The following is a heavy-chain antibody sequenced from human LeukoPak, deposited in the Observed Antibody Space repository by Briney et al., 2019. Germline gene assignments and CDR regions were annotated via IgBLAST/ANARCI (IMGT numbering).Heavy chain of an antibody. Sequence: GGSLRLSCAASGFTFSSYEMNWVRQAPGKGLEWVSYISSSGSYIYYADSVKGRFTISRDNARNSLYLQMNSLRDEDTAVYYCATDFTASYRLDYWGQGTLVTVSS. CDR1: GFTFSSYE. D-gene: IGHD3-16*02. V-gene: IGHV3-48*03. CDR2: ISSSGSYI. CDR3: ATDFTASYRLDY. J-gene: IGHJ4*02.